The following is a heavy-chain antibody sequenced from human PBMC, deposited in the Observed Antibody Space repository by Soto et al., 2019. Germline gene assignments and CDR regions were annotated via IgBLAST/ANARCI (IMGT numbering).Heavy chain of an antibody. CDR2: INPNSGGT. V-gene: IGHV1-2*04. J-gene: IGHJ6*02. D-gene: IGHD3-10*01. CDR3: ASVPMVRTPHLGYGMDV. Sequence: ASVKVSCKASGYTFTGYYMHWVRQAPGQGLEWMGWINPNSGGTNYAQKFQGWVTMTRDTSISTAYMELSRLRSDDTAVYYCASVPMVRTPHLGYGMDVWGQGTTVTVSS. CDR1: GYTFTGYY.